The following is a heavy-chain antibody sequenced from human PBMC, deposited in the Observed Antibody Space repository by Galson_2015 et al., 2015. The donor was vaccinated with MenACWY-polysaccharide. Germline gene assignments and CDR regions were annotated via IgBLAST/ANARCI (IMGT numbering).Heavy chain of an antibody. CDR2: MNLNSGNS. V-gene: IGHV1-8*01. J-gene: IGHJ3*02. CDR1: GYTLTSYD. Sequence: SVKVSCKASGYTLTSYDINWVRQATGQGLEWMGWMNLNSGNSGYAQKFHGRVTMTRSTSISTAYMELSSLRSEDTAVYYCARDAVPYCSSTSCADDAFDIWGQGTMVTVSS. CDR3: ARDAVPYCSSTSCADDAFDI. D-gene: IGHD2-2*01.